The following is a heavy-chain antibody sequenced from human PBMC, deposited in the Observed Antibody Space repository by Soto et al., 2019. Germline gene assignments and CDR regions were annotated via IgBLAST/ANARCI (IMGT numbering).Heavy chain of an antibody. CDR1: GFTVSRNY. D-gene: IGHD3-16*01. CDR2: IYSGDNT. Sequence: EVQLVESGGGLVQPGGSLRLSCAASGFTVSRNYMSWVRQAPGKGLERVSLIYSGDNTNYADSVKGRFTISRDNSKNTLDLQMNSLRAEDTAVYYCASPGLGYWGQGTLVTVSS. V-gene: IGHV3-66*01. J-gene: IGHJ4*02. CDR3: ASPGLGY.